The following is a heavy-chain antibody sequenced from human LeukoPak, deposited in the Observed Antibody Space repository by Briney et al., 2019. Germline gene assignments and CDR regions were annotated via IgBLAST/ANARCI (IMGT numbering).Heavy chain of an antibody. Sequence: NPSETLSLTCTVSGGSISSSSAYWGWTRQPPGKGLEWIGSIYYSKNTYYNPSLKSRVTISADTSKNQFSLTLGSVSATDTAVYYCVSPRGFSYGYFDYWGQGTLITVSS. V-gene: IGHV4-39*01. D-gene: IGHD5-18*01. CDR3: VSPRGFSYGYFDY. CDR2: IYYSKNT. J-gene: IGHJ4*02. CDR1: GGSISSSSAY.